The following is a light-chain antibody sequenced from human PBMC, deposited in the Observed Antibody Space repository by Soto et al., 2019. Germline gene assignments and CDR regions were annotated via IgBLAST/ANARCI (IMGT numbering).Light chain of an antibody. CDR2: KAS. V-gene: IGKV1-5*03. CDR3: QQYSSYWT. J-gene: IGKJ1*01. Sequence: DIQMTQSPSTLPASVRDRVTITCRASQSISTWLAWYQQKPGKAPNLLIYKASYLASGVPSRFSGGGSGTEFTLTISSLQPDDFATYYCQQYSSYWTFGQGTKVEIK. CDR1: QSISTW.